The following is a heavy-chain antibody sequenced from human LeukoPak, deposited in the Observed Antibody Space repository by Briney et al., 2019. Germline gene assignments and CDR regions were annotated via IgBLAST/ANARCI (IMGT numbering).Heavy chain of an antibody. V-gene: IGHV3-23*01. D-gene: IGHD1-1*01. J-gene: IGHJ4*02. CDR1: GFTLSSYA. Sequence: GGSLRLSCAASGFTLSSYAMSWVRQAPGKGLEWVSALSISGDNTYYADSVKGRFTIPRDDSRNTVYLHLNNLRVEDTAVYYCAKASWVSNADAVLWGQGTLVTVYS. CDR2: LSISGDNT. CDR3: AKASWVSNADAVL.